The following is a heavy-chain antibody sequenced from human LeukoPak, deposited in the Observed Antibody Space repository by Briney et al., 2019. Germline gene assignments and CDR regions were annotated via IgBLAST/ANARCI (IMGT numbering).Heavy chain of an antibody. CDR2: ISSSGNTI. V-gene: IGHV3-48*04. J-gene: IGHJ4*02. D-gene: IGHD3-22*01. CDR1: GFTFSSYS. Sequence: GSLRLSCAASGFTFSSYSMNWVRQAPGKGLEWVSYISSSGNTIYYTDSVKGRFTISRDNAKNSLYLQMNSLRAEDTAIYYCARDSDNSGYFDYWGQGTLVTVSS. CDR3: ARDSDNSGYFDY.